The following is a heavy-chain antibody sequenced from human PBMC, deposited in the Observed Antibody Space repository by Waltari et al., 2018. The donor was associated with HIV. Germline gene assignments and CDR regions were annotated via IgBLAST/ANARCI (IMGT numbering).Heavy chain of an antibody. CDR1: GYVFAAYH. Sequence: QVQLVQSETEVQNPEASVQVACRTSGYVFAAYHIHWVRQAPGEGLEWVGWINPSDGDTNYAQSFQGWFTMTRDTSSGTVYMILNRLRSEDTAIYYCARSESTTWANFDFWGQGTLVSVSS. V-gene: IGHV1-2*04. CDR3: ARSESTTWANFDF. CDR2: INPSDGDT. J-gene: IGHJ4*02. D-gene: IGHD1-26*01.